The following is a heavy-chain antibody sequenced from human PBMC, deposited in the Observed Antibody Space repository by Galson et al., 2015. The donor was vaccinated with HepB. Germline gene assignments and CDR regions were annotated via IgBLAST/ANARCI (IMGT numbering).Heavy chain of an antibody. D-gene: IGHD4-17*01. CDR1: GFTFSSYA. J-gene: IGHJ6*02. V-gene: IGHV3-30-3*01. CDR3: ARDDYGDYEPHYYYYYGMDV. Sequence: SLRLSCAASGFTFSSYAMHWVRQAPGKGLEWVAVISYDGSNKYYADSVKGRFTISRDNSKNTLYLQMNSLRAEDTAVYYCARDDYGDYEPHYYYYYGMDVWGQGTTVTVSS. CDR2: ISYDGSNK.